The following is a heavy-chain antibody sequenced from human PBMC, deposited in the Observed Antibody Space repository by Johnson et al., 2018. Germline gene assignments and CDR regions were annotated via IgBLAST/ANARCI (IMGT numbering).Heavy chain of an antibody. CDR3: ARDPNYGSEYAFDI. D-gene: IGHD3-10*01. Sequence: VQLVQSGGGLVQPGGSLRLSCAASGFTFSRYWMSWVRQAPGKGLEWVANIKQDGSEKYYVDSVKGRFTISRDNAKNSLHLQMNSLRAEDTAVYYCARDPNYGSEYAFDIWGQGTMVTVSS. J-gene: IGHJ3*02. V-gene: IGHV3-7*01. CDR2: IKQDGSEK. CDR1: GFTFSRYW.